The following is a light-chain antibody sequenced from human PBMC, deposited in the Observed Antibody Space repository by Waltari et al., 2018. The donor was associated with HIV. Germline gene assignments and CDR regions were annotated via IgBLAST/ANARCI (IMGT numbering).Light chain of an antibody. Sequence: QSALTQPASVSGSPGQSITISCTGSSSDVGGSNYVSWYQQHPGKAPRLMIYDVSTRHSGVSDRFSGSKSGDTASLTISGLQAEDEADYYCESYTSTSVWVFGGGTRLTVL. V-gene: IGLV2-14*03. CDR1: SSDVGGSNY. J-gene: IGLJ3*02. CDR2: DVS. CDR3: ESYTSTSVWV.